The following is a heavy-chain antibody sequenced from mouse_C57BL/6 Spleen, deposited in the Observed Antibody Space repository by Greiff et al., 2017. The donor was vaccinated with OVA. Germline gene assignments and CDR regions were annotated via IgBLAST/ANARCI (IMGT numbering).Heavy chain of an antibody. Sequence: EVQRVESGGDLVKPGGSLKLSCAASGFTFSSYGMSWVRQTPDKRLEWVATISSGGSYTYYPDSVKGRFTISRDNAKNTLYLQMSSLKSEDTAMHYCARQRGPSWFAYWGQGTLVTVSA. CDR3: ARQRGPSWFAY. J-gene: IGHJ3*01. CDR2: ISSGGSYT. V-gene: IGHV5-6*01. CDR1: GFTFSSYG.